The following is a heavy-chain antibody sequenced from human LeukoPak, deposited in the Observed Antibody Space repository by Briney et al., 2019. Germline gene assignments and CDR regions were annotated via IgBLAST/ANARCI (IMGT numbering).Heavy chain of an antibody. CDR2: IYSGGST. J-gene: IGHJ4*02. CDR3: ASGSSSWYIYFDY. Sequence: TGGSLRLSCAASGFNVSSNYMSWVRQAPGKGLEGVSTIYSGGSTYYADSVKGRFTISRDNSKNTLYLQMNSLRAEDTAVYYCASGSSSWYIYFDYWGQGTLVTVSS. V-gene: IGHV3-66*01. D-gene: IGHD6-13*01. CDR1: GFNVSSNY.